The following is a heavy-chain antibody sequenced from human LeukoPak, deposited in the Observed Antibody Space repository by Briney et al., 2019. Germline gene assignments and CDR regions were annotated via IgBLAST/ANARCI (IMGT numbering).Heavy chain of an antibody. CDR2: ILYDWNNK. CDR1: GFPLSNYA. J-gene: IGHJ4*02. D-gene: IGHD2-2*02. V-gene: IGHV3-30-3*01. CDR3: ARGGSDPYCSSTSCYNHYFDY. Sequence: GRAPRLSCAAPGFPLSNYAMHWGRPAPGKGLGWGGGILYDWNNKYYADSVKGRFTISRDNSKNTLYLQMNSLRAEDTAVYYCARGGSDPYCSSTSCYNHYFDYWGQGTLVTVSS.